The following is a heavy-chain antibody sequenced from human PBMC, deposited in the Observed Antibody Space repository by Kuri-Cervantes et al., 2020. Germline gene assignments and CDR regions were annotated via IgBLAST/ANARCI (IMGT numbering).Heavy chain of an antibody. Sequence: ASVKVSCKASGYTFSGYFILWVRQAPGQGLEWMGWINPDSGVINSAQKFQGWVTMTSDTSINTAYMDLSRLTPDDTAVYYCAGSRGPDCRTTSCFHYWGQGTLVTVS. CDR2: INPDSGVI. CDR3: AGSRGPDCRTTSCFHY. V-gene: IGHV1-2*04. CDR1: GYTFSGYF. D-gene: IGHD2-2*01. J-gene: IGHJ4*02.